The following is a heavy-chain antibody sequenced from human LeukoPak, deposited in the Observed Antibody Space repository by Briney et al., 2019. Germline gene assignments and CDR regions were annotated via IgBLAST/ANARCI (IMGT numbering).Heavy chain of an antibody. V-gene: IGHV4-4*02. CDR3: ARDTHSGDCVGGVGD. D-gene: IGHD3-16*01. CDR2: IYHSGNR. Sequence: SGTLSLTCAVSGGSISRNNWWSWVRQPPGKGLEWIGEIYHSGNRNYNPSLKSGDTLSVDKSKNPFSLKLCSVTAAYTPVYFFARDTHSGDCVGGVGDWGKGNLVTVA. CDR1: GGSISRNNW. J-gene: IGHJ4*02.